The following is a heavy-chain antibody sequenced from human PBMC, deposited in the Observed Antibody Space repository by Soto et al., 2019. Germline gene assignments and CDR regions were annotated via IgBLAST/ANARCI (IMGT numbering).Heavy chain of an antibody. Sequence: ASVKVSCKASGYTFTSYYMHWVRQAPGQGLEWMGIINPSGGNTSYAQKFQGRVTMTRDTSTSTVYMELSSLRSEDTAVYYCARDIINSSGYYGFDYWGQGTLVTVSS. V-gene: IGHV1-46*01. J-gene: IGHJ4*02. CDR1: GYTFTSYY. D-gene: IGHD3-22*01. CDR2: INPSGGNT. CDR3: ARDIINSSGYYGFDY.